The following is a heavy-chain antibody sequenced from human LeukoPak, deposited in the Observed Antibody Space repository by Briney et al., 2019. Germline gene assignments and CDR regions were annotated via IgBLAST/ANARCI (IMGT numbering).Heavy chain of an antibody. J-gene: IGHJ6*02. CDR3: AGTMYSSGWFYYYYYGMDV. CDR2: MNPNSGNT. CDR1: GYTFTSYD. D-gene: IGHD6-19*01. V-gene: IGHV1-8*01. Sequence: GASVKVSCKASGYTFTSYDINWVRQATGQGLEWMGWMNPNSGNTGYAQKFQGRVTMTRNTSISTAYMELSSLRSEDTAVYYCAGTMYSSGWFYYYYYGMDVWGQGTTVTVSS.